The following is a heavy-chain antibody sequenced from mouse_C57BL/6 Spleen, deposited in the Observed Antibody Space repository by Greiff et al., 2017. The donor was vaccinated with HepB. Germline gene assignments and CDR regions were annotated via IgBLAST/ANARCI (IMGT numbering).Heavy chain of an antibody. D-gene: IGHD1-1*01. CDR3: ATNSYYGSSYWYFDV. CDR1: GYSFTGYY. V-gene: IGHV1-42*01. Sequence: VQLQQSGPELVKPGASVKISCKASGYSFTGYYMNWVKQSPEKSLEWIGEINPSTGGTTYNQKFKAKATLTVDKSSSTAYMQLKGLTSEDSAVYYCATNSYYGSSYWYFDVWGTGTTVTVSS. CDR2: INPSTGGT. J-gene: IGHJ1*03.